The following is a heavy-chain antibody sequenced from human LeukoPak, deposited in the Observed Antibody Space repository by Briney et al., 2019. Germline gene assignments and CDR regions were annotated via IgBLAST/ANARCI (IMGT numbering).Heavy chain of an antibody. CDR2: INPNSGGT. CDR3: ARVPAARYYYYYYMDV. J-gene: IGHJ6*03. Sequence: ASVKVSCKGSGYTVTGYYMHWGRQAPGQGLEWMGWINPNSGGTNYAQKFQGRVTMTRDTSISTAYMELSRLRSDDTAVYYCARVPAARYYYYYYMDVWGKGTTVTVSS. V-gene: IGHV1-2*02. D-gene: IGHD2-2*01. CDR1: GYTVTGYY.